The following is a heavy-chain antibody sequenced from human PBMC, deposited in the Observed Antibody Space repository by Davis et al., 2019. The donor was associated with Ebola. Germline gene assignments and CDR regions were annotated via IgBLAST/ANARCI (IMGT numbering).Heavy chain of an antibody. D-gene: IGHD3-22*01. CDR3: ARSLKDSSGYYFDY. J-gene: IGHJ4*02. CDR2: IYPGDSDT. V-gene: IGHV5-51*01. Sequence: KVSCKGSGYSFTSYWIGWVRQMPGKGLEWMGIIYPGDSDTRYSPSFQGQVTISADQSISTAYLQWSSLKASDTAMYYCARSLKDSSGYYFDYWGQGTLVTVSS. CDR1: GYSFTSYW.